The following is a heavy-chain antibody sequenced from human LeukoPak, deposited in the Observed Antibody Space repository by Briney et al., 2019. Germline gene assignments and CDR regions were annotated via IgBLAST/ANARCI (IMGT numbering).Heavy chain of an antibody. V-gene: IGHV2-5*01. J-gene: IGHJ4*02. CDR1: GVLLSPGGVD. CDR3: AHVSYYGSGSPDY. CDR2: SYWSDDT. Sequence: SGPTQAKPRQTLTLTYTFSGVLLSPGGVDVGWIRQPPGKALEWLALSYWSDDTLYSPSLKSRLTITKDTSKNQVVLTMTNMDPVDTATYYCAHVSYYGSGSPDYWGQGTLVTVSS. D-gene: IGHD3-10*01.